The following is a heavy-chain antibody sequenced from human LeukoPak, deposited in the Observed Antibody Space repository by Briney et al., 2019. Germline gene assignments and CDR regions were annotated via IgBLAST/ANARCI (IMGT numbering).Heavy chain of an antibody. CDR1: GYTFTSYD. Sequence: ASVKVSCKASGYTFTSYDINWVRQATGQGLEWMGWINPNSGGTNYAQKFQGRVTMTRDTSISTAYMELSRLRSDDTAVYYCAREVGGNDAFDIWGQGTMVTVSS. CDR2: INPNSGGT. J-gene: IGHJ3*02. D-gene: IGHD6-25*01. CDR3: AREVGGNDAFDI. V-gene: IGHV1-2*02.